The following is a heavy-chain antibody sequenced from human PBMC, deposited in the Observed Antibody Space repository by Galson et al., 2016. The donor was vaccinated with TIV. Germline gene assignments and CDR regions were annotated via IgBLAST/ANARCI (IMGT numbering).Heavy chain of an antibody. CDR3: ARDRGSMTMILVVDYYYGMDV. J-gene: IGHJ6*02. V-gene: IGHV1-18*01. CDR1: GYTFTNYG. Sequence: SVKVSCKASGYTFTNYGISWVRRAPGQGLEWMGWISGHTSNTDYARKFQGRLLMTTDTSTGTAFMELRSLTSDDTAVYYCARDRGSMTMILVVDYYYGMDVWGQGTTVTVSS. CDR2: ISGHTSNT. D-gene: IGHD3-22*01.